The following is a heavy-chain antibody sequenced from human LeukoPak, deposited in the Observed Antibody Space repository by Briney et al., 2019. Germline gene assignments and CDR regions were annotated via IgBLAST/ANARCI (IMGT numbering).Heavy chain of an antibody. CDR1: GFTFTSSA. D-gene: IGHD3-22*01. Sequence: VKVSCKASGFTFTSSAVQWVRQARGQRLEWIGWIVVGSGNTNYAQKFQERVTITRDMSTSTAYMELSSLRSEDTAVYYCAASPDYYDSSGYSYYFDYWGQGTLVPGSS. V-gene: IGHV1-58*01. J-gene: IGHJ4*02. CDR2: IVVGSGNT. CDR3: AASPDYYDSSGYSYYFDY.